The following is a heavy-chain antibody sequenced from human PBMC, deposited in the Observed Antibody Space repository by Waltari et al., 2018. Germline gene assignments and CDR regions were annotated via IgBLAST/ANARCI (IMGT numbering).Heavy chain of an antibody. Sequence: EVQLVESGGGLVQPGGSLRLSCAASGFTFSSSWMHWGRQAPGKGLVWASRINSDGSGTSYADSVKGRFTISRDNAKNTLYLQMNSLRAEDTAVYYCGRREGSVTMVRGIDYWGQGTLVTVSS. J-gene: IGHJ4*02. CDR3: GRREGSVTMVRGIDY. CDR1: GFTFSSSW. D-gene: IGHD3-10*01. CDR2: INSDGSGT. V-gene: IGHV3-74*01.